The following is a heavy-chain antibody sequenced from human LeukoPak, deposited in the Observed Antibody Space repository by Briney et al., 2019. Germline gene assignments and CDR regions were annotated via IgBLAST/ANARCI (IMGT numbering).Heavy chain of an antibody. V-gene: IGHV3-73*01. CDR2: IRSTANGYAT. J-gene: IGHJ4*02. CDR3: TGNFYGSGSYADFDY. Sequence: GGSLRLSCAASGFTFSGSALHWVRQASGKGLEWVGRIRSTANGYATAYAASVKGRFTISRGDSKNTAYLQMDSLKTEDTAVYFCTGNFYGSGSYADFDYWGQGTLVTVSS. CDR1: GFTFSGSA. D-gene: IGHD3-10*01.